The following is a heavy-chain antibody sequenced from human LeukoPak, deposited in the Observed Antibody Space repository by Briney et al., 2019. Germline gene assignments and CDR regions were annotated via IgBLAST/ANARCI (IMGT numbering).Heavy chain of an antibody. CDR3: ARDYPPYCSGGSCYYYYGMDV. CDR1: GYTFTGYY. CDR2: INPNSGGT. D-gene: IGHD2-15*01. Sequence: ASVKVSCKASGYTFTGYYMHCVRQAPGQGLEWMGWINPNSGGTNYAQKFQGRVTMARDTSISTAYMELSRLRSDDTAVYYCARDYPPYCSGGSCYYYYGMDVWGQGTTVTVSS. J-gene: IGHJ6*02. V-gene: IGHV1-2*02.